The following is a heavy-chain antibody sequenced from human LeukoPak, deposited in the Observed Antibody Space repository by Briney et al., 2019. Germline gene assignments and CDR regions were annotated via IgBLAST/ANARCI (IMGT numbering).Heavy chain of an antibody. CDR1: GFTFSSYW. J-gene: IGHJ4*02. Sequence: GGSLRLSCAASGFTFSSYWMSWVRQAPGKGLEWVANTKRDGSDKYYAGSVEGRFTISRDNAKNSLYLQMNSLRAEDTAVYYCARDEYGSGSLIDYWGQGTLVTVSS. D-gene: IGHD3-10*01. CDR3: ARDEYGSGSLIDY. V-gene: IGHV3-7*01. CDR2: TKRDGSDK.